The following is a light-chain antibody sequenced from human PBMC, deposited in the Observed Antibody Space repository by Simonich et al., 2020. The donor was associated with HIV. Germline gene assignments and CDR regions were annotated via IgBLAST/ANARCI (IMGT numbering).Light chain of an antibody. CDR3: CSYTSSSTLV. CDR1: SSDVGSYKF. V-gene: IGLV2-14*02. Sequence: QSALTQPASVSGSPGQSITISCTGTSSDVGSYKFVSWYQQHPGKAPKLVIYEGSKRPSGVSTRCSGSKSGNTASLTISGLQAEDEADYYYCSYTSSSTLVFGGGTKLTVL. J-gene: IGLJ2*01. CDR2: EGS.